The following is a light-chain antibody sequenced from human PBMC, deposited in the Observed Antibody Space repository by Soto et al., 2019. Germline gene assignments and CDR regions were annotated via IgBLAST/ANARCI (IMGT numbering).Light chain of an antibody. V-gene: IGKV1-39*01. Sequence: DIQMTQSPSSLSASVGDIVTITCRASQSISSYLNWYQQKPGKAPKLLIYAASSLHSGVTSRFSGSGSGTDFTLTISRLQPEDFATYYCQQSYSTPWTFGEGTKVEIK. J-gene: IGKJ1*01. CDR2: AAS. CDR3: QQSYSTPWT. CDR1: QSISSY.